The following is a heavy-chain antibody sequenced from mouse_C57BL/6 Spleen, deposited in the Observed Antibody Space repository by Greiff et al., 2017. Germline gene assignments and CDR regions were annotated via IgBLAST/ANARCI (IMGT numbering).Heavy chain of an antibody. Sequence: VKLMESGAELVKPGASVKMSCKASGYTFTSYWITWVKQRPGQGLEWIGDIYPGSGSTNYNEKFKSKATLTVDTSSSTAYMQLSSLTSEDSAVYYCARWLLRGGYYAMDYWGQGTSVTVSS. V-gene: IGHV1-55*01. CDR2: IYPGSGST. CDR1: GYTFTSYW. CDR3: ARWLLRGGYYAMDY. D-gene: IGHD2-3*01. J-gene: IGHJ4*01.